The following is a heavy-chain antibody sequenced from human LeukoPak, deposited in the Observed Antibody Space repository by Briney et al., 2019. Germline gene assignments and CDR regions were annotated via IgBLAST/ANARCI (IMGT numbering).Heavy chain of an antibody. V-gene: IGHV4-30-4*08. CDR1: GGSISSGDYY. CDR2: IYYSGST. J-gene: IGHJ5*02. D-gene: IGHD2-15*01. Sequence: SETLSLTCTDSGGSISSGDYYWSWIRQPPGKGLEWIGYIYYSGSTYYNPSLKSRVTISVDTSKNQFSLKLSSVTAADTAVYYCARDGGGISWFDPWGQGTLVTVSS. CDR3: ARDGGGISWFDP.